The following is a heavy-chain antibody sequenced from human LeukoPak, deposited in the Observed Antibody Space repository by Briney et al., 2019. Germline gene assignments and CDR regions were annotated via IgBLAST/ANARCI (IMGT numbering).Heavy chain of an antibody. CDR2: ISYDGSNK. Sequence: GRSLRLSCAASGFTFSSYAMHWVRQAPGKGLEWVAVISYDGSNKYYADSVKGRFTISRDNSKNTLYLQMNSLRAEDTAVYYCAREGVYSSGWSVYYYDSSGYGHLDYWGQGTLVTVSS. D-gene: IGHD3-22*01. CDR1: GFTFSSYA. V-gene: IGHV3-30*04. J-gene: IGHJ4*02. CDR3: AREGVYSSGWSVYYYDSSGYGHLDY.